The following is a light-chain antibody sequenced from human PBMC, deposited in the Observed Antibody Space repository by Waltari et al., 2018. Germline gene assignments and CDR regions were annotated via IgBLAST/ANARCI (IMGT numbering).Light chain of an antibody. CDR3: HVWDSNSDHVV. J-gene: IGLJ2*01. CDR2: DDS. Sequence: SYVLTQPPSVSVAPGQTARITCGGNKIGSKKVHWYQQKPGQAPVLVLYDDSDRPSGIPARFSGSNSGNTATLTISRVAAGDEADYYCHVWDSNSDHVVFGGGTKLTVL. V-gene: IGLV3-21*02. CDR1: KIGSKK.